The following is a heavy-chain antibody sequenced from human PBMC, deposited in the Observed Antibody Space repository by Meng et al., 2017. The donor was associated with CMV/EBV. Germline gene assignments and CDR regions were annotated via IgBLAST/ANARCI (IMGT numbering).Heavy chain of an antibody. CDR1: GFTFSSYA. J-gene: IGHJ4*02. CDR2: ISYDGSNK. V-gene: IGHV3-30-3*01. CDR3: ASGIEGYGSGRDY. D-gene: IGHD3-10*01. Sequence: GESLKISCAASGFTFSSYAMHWVRQAPGKGLEWVAVISYDGSNKYYADSVKGRFTISRDNSKNTLYLQMNSLRAEDTAVYYCASGIEGYGSGRDYWGQGTLVTVSS.